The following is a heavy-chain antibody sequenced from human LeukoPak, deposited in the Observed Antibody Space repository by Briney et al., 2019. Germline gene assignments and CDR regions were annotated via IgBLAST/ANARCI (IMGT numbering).Heavy chain of an antibody. Sequence: GGSLRLSCAASGFPFSGYSLTWVRQAPGKGLEWISYISSSNTIYYADSVKGRFTISRDNAKNSLYLQMNSLTADDTAVYYCARLGRFLRVDYFDYWGQGSLVTVSS. CDR1: GFPFSGYS. J-gene: IGHJ4*02. D-gene: IGHD3-10*01. CDR2: ISSSNTI. V-gene: IGHV3-48*01. CDR3: ARLGRFLRVDYFDY.